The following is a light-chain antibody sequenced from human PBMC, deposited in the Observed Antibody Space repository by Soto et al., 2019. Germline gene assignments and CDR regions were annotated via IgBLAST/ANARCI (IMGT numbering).Light chain of an antibody. V-gene: IGKV3-15*01. J-gene: IGKJ3*01. CDR1: QSVSSN. Sequence: EIVMTQTPATLSVSPEERAALSCRASQSVSSNLAWYQQKPGQIPRLLIYGASSRAAGIPARFSGSGSGTEFTITISSLLSADFVVCYCQQYDKWLSFTVGAGTKVHIK. CDR2: GAS. CDR3: QQYDKWLSFT.